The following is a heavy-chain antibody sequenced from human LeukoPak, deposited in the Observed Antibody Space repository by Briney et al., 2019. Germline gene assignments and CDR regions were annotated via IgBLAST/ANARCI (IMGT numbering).Heavy chain of an antibody. V-gene: IGHV3-7*01. Sequence: GGSLRLSCAASGFTFSSYWMSWVRQAPGKGLEWVANTKQDGSEKYYVDSVKGRFTISRDNAKNSLYLQMNSLRAEDTAVYYCARSLGYCSGGSCYTFDYWGQGTLVTVSS. J-gene: IGHJ4*02. D-gene: IGHD2-15*01. CDR3: ARSLGYCSGGSCYTFDY. CDR2: TKQDGSEK. CDR1: GFTFSSYW.